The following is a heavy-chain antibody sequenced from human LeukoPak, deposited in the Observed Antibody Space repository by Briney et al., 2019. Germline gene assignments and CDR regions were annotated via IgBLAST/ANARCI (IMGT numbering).Heavy chain of an antibody. J-gene: IGHJ1*01. CDR2: ISAYNGNT. CDR3: ARERPNGSYFGYFQH. CDR1: GYTFTSYG. D-gene: IGHD1-26*01. V-gene: IGHV1-18*01. Sequence: ASVKVSCKASGYTFTSYGISWVRQAPGQGLEWMGWISAYNGNTNYAQKLQGRVTMTTDTSTSTAYMELRSLRSDDTAVYYCARERPNGSYFGYFQHWGQGTLVTVSS.